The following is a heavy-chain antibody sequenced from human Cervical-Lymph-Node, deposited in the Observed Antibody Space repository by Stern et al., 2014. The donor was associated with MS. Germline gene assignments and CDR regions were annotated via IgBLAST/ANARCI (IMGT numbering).Heavy chain of an antibody. CDR2: IIPILGIA. D-gene: IGHD6-19*01. Sequence: QMQLVQSGAEVKKPGSSVKVSCKASGGTFSSYTISWVRQAPGQGLEWMGRIIPILGIANYAQKFQGRVTIIADKSTNTAYMELSSLRSEDTAVYYCARLAVADTGYWGQGTLVTVSS. CDR1: GGTFSSYT. CDR3: ARLAVADTGY. J-gene: IGHJ4*02. V-gene: IGHV1-69*09.